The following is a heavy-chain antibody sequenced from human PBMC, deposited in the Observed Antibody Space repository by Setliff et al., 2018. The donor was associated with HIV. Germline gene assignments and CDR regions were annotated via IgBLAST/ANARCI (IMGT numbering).Heavy chain of an antibody. Sequence: GESLKISCKGSEYTFTSYWIGWVRQMPGKGLEWMGIIYPGDSDARYSPSFQGQVTFSGDKSSSTAYLQWSSLKASDTATYYCARLLRRPHDFFYMDVWGKGTTVTVSS. CDR1: EYTFTSYW. D-gene: IGHD2-15*01. CDR2: IYPGDSDA. CDR3: ARLLRRPHDFFYMDV. J-gene: IGHJ6*03. V-gene: IGHV5-51*01.